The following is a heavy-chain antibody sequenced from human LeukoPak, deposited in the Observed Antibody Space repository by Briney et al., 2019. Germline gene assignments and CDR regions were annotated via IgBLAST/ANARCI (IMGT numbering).Heavy chain of an antibody. J-gene: IGHJ6*03. Sequence: GRSLRLSCAASGFTFDDYAMHWVRQAPGKGLEWVSGISWNRGSIGYADSVKGRFTISRDNAKNSLYLQMNSLRAEDMALYYCAKEGRNTYYYDSSGPLYYYYMDVWGKGTTVTVSS. CDR1: GFTFDDYA. CDR2: ISWNRGSI. V-gene: IGHV3-9*03. D-gene: IGHD3-22*01. CDR3: AKEGRNTYYYDSSGPLYYYYMDV.